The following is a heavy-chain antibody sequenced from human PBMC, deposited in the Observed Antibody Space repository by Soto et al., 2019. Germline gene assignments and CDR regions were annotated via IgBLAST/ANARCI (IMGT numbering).Heavy chain of an antibody. CDR2: MNPNSGNT. CDR3: ARTLSAANVDS. Sequence: QVKLVQSGAEVKKPGASVKVSCKASGYTFTRYDINWVRQATGQGLEWMGWMNPNSGNTGYAQKFQGRVTMTRNTSTSTTEMGLSRLGSADVAFYDCARTLSAANVDSWGKGTLVTSSS. D-gene: IGHD2-15*01. V-gene: IGHV1-8*01. CDR1: GYTFTRYD. J-gene: IGHJ4*02.